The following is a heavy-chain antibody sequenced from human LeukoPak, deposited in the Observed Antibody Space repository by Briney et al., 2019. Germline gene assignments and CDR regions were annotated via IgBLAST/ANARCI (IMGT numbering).Heavy chain of an antibody. CDR2: ISSSSSTI. D-gene: IGHD4-11*01. J-gene: IGHJ2*01. V-gene: IGHV3-48*01. Sequence: GGSLRLSCAASGFTFSSYSMNWVRQAPGKGLEWVSYISSSSSTIYYADSVKGRFTISRDNAKNSLYLQMNSLRAEDTAVYYCARTLLKRGATVTLSFWYFDLWGRGTLVTASS. CDR3: ARTLLKRGATVTLSFWYFDL. CDR1: GFTFSSYS.